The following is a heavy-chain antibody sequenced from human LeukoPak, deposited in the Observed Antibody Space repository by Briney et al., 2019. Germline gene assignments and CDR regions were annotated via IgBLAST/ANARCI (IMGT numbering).Heavy chain of an antibody. J-gene: IGHJ4*02. D-gene: IGHD1-26*01. Sequence: GGSLRLSCAASGFTFSNFALNWIRQAPGKGLEWVAAISGSGDATYYLDSVKGRFTISRDNSKNTLSLQMSGLSAEDTAIYYCARDSSGTYAWPYYFDYWGQGALVTVSS. CDR2: ISGSGDAT. CDR3: ARDSSGTYAWPYYFDY. V-gene: IGHV3-23*01. CDR1: GFTFSNFA.